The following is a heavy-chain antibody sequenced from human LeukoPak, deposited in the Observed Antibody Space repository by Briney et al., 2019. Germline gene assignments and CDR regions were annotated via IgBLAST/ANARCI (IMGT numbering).Heavy chain of an antibody. V-gene: IGHV1-69*13. Sequence: SVKVSCKASGGIFSSYAISWLRQAPGQGLEWMGGIIPIFGTANYAQKFQGRVTITADDSTSTAYMELSSLRSEDTAVYYCARVKAYCGGDCSMTLYYFDYWGQGTLVTVSS. CDR3: ARVKAYCGGDCSMTLYYFDY. CDR2: IIPIFGTA. D-gene: IGHD2-21*01. J-gene: IGHJ4*02. CDR1: GGIFSSYA.